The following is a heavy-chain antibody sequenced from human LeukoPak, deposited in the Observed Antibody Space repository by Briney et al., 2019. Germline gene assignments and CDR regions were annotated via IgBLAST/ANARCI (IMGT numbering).Heavy chain of an antibody. Sequence: PSETLSLTCTVSGGSISSSNYYWRWIRQPAGKGLEWIGRIYTSGSTNYNPSLKSRVTISVDTSKNQFSLKLSSVTAADTAVYYCARADSSGWYGGYYYYYYMDVWGKGTTVTISS. D-gene: IGHD6-19*01. CDR3: ARADSSGWYGGYYYYYYMDV. V-gene: IGHV4-61*02. CDR1: GGSISSSNYY. J-gene: IGHJ6*03. CDR2: IYTSGST.